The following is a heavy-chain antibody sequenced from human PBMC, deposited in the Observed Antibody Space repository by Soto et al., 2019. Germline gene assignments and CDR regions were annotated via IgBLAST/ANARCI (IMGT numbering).Heavy chain of an antibody. CDR1: GYSFTRYS. V-gene: IGHV1-18*01. J-gene: IGHJ6*02. D-gene: IGHD2-8*01. Sequence: QGHLVQSGAEVKKPGASVKVSCKASGYSFTRYSISWVRHAPGQGLEWMGWISGYNGDTNYAQNLQDRVTMTIDTSTNTAYMELRSLTSDDTAVYYCAKNGQPPYYYYGLDVWGQGTTVTVSS. CDR2: ISGYNGDT. CDR3: AKNGQPPYYYYGLDV.